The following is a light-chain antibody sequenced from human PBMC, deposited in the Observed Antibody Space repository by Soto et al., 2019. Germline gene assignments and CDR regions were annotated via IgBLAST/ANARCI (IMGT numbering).Light chain of an antibody. J-gene: IGKJ5*01. CDR2: DAY. CDR3: QQSSKWPPIT. Sequence: EFVLTQSPATLSLSPGERATHSCRASQSVGRYLAWYQQKPGQAPRLLIYDAYNRATGIPARFSGSGSGTDFTLTISSLEPEDFAVYYCQQSSKWPPITFGQGTRLEIK. V-gene: IGKV3-11*01. CDR1: QSVGRY.